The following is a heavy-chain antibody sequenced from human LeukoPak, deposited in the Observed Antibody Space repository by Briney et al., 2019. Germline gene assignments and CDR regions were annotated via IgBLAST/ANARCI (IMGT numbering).Heavy chain of an antibody. CDR2: ISESGDQA. Sequence: PGGSLRLSCAASGFTFSNYAMSWVRQALGRGLEWVSAISESGDQAYYADSMRGRFTFSRDNSQNTLYLQMNSLRAEDTAVYYCAKGVSSGWYVYWGQGTLVTVSS. J-gene: IGHJ4*02. CDR3: AKGVSSGWYVY. D-gene: IGHD6-19*01. CDR1: GFTFSNYA. V-gene: IGHV3-23*01.